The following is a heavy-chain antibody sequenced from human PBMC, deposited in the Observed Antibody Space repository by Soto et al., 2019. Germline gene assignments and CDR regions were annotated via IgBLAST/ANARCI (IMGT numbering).Heavy chain of an antibody. D-gene: IGHD3-22*01. CDR2: INPNSGGT. V-gene: IGHV1-2*02. Sequence: GASVKVSCKASGYTVTDYDIHWVRQAPGQGLEWMAWINPNSGGTSYAQKFQGRVTMTRDTSISTAYMDLSRLRSDDTAVYYCARGQYYFDSHGYHNYFDYWG. J-gene: IGHJ4*01. CDR3: ARGQYYFDSHGYHNYFDY. CDR1: GYTVTDYD.